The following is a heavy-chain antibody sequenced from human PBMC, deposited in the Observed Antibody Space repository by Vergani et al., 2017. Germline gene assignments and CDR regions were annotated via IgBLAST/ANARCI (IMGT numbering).Heavy chain of an antibody. V-gene: IGHV3-33*01. D-gene: IGHD1-14*01. CDR1: GFTFNQYG. CDR2: TWYDGNNK. Sequence: QVQLVESGGGVVQPGRSLRLSCAASGFTFNQYGMHWVRQAPGKGLEWVAVTWYDGNNKQYADSVKGRFTISRDNSKSTMYLQMNSLRVEDTGVYYCARDLRLLYNRFDPWGQGTLVTVCS. J-gene: IGHJ5*02. CDR3: ARDLRLLYNRFDP.